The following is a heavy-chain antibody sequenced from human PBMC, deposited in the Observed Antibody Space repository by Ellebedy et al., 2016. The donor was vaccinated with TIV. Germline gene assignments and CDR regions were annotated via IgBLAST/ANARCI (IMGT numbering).Heavy chain of an antibody. V-gene: IGHV3-73*01. J-gene: IGHJ4*02. CDR3: TRHAEDSSGWYGPDY. Sequence: GGSLRLXCAASGFTFSGSAMHWVRQASGKGLEWVGRIRSKANSYATAYAASVKGRFTISRDDSKNTAYLQMNSLKTEDTAVYYCTRHAEDSSGWYGPDYWGQGTLVTVSS. D-gene: IGHD6-19*01. CDR2: IRSKANSYAT. CDR1: GFTFSGSA.